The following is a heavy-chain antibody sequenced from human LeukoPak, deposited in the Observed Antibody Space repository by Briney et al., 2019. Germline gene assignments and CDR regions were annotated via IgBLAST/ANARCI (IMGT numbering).Heavy chain of an antibody. V-gene: IGHV1-2*02. J-gene: IGHJ4*02. Sequence: GASVKVSYKASGYTFTGYYMHWVRQAPGQGLEWMGWINPNSGGTNYAQKFQGRVTMTRDTSISTAYMELSRLRSDDTAVYYCARVAAAGTGGVDYWGQGTLVTVSS. D-gene: IGHD6-13*01. CDR3: ARVAAAGTGGVDY. CDR2: INPNSGGT. CDR1: GYTFTGYY.